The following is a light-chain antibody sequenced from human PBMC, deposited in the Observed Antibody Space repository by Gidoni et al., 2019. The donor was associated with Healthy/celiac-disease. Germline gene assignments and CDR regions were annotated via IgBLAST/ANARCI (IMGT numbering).Light chain of an antibody. J-gene: IGLJ2*01. Sequence: QSALTHPASVSGSPGQSITISCTGTSSDVGGYNYVSWYQQHPGKAPKLMIYDVINRPSGVSNRFSGSKSGNTASLTISGLQAEDEADYYCSSYTSSREVFGGGTKLTVL. CDR1: SSDVGGYNY. CDR3: SSYTSSREV. V-gene: IGLV2-14*01. CDR2: DVI.